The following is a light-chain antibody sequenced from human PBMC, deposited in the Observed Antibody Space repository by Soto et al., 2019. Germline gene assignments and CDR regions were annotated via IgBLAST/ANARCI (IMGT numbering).Light chain of an antibody. J-gene: IGLJ1*01. CDR1: SSDVGGYNY. CDR3: CYFATKYI. CDR2: DVS. Sequence: QSALTQPRSVSGSPGQSVTISCTGTSSDVGGYNYVSWYQQHPGKAPKLMIYDVSKRPSGVPDRFSGSKSGNTASLTISGLQAEDEDDYYCCYFATKYIFGTGTKLTVL. V-gene: IGLV2-11*01.